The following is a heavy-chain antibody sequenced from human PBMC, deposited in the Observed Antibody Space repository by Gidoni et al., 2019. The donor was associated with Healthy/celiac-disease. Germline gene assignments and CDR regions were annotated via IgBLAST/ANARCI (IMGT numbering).Heavy chain of an antibody. D-gene: IGHD2-21*01. Sequence: QVQLQESGPGLVKPSETLSLTCTVSGGSISSYYWSWIRQPPGKGLEWIGYIYYSGSTNYNPSLKSRVTISVDTSKNQFSLKLSSVTAADTAVYYCARVERDRGGYYGMDVWGQGTTVTVSS. V-gene: IGHV4-59*01. CDR3: ARVERDRGGYYGMDV. CDR2: IYYSGST. CDR1: GGSISSYY. J-gene: IGHJ6*02.